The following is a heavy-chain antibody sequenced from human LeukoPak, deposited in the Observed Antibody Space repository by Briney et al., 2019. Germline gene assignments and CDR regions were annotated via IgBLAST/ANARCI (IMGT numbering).Heavy chain of an antibody. CDR3: ARHVLSGYLNYWYFDL. Sequence: PSETLSLTCTVSGGTISSSSYYWGWIRQPPGKGLAWIGSIYYSGSTYYNPSLKGQVTISVATSKNQFSLKLSSVTAADTAVYYCARHVLSGYLNYWYFDLWGRGTLVTVSS. CDR2: IYYSGST. J-gene: IGHJ2*01. V-gene: IGHV4-39*01. CDR1: GGTISSSSYY. D-gene: IGHD3-3*01.